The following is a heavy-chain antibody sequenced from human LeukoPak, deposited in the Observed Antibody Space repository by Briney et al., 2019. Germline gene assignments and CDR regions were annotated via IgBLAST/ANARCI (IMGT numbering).Heavy chain of an antibody. D-gene: IGHD2-15*01. Sequence: PSETLSLTCTVSGGSISSSSYYWGWIRQPPGKGLEWIGSIYYSGSTYYNPSLKSRVTISVDTSKNQFSLKLSFVTAADTAVYYCARQERRDILGSYFDYWGQGTLVTVSS. V-gene: IGHV4-39*07. CDR1: GGSISSSSYY. CDR2: IYYSGST. CDR3: ARQERRDILGSYFDY. J-gene: IGHJ4*02.